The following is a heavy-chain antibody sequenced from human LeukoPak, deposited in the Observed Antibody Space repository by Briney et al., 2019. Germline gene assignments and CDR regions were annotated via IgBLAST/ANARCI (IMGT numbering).Heavy chain of an antibody. J-gene: IGHJ3*02. CDR1: GFTFSSYS. CDR3: ARGGVFDAFDI. V-gene: IGHV3-21*01. D-gene: IGHD3-16*01. CDR2: ISSSSSYI. Sequence: GGSLRLSCAASGFTFSSYSMNWVRQAPGKGLEWVSSISSSSSYIYYADSAKGRFTISRDNAKNSLYLQMNSLRAEDTAVYYCARGGVFDAFDIWGQGTMVTVSS.